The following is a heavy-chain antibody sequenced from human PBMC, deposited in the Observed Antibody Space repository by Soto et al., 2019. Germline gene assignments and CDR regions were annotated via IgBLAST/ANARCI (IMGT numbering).Heavy chain of an antibody. CDR3: ARGRGGGITIFGVVTNFDY. CDR2: INPTGGGT. D-gene: IGHD3-3*01. V-gene: IGHV1-46*01. CDR1: GYTFINYY. Sequence: ASVKVSCTASGYTFINYYIHWVRQAPGHGLEWMAIINPTGGGTNYAQKFQGGLTLTMDTSTSTVYMELSSLTSEDTAMYYCARGRGGGITIFGVVTNFDYWGQGTLVTVSS. J-gene: IGHJ4*02.